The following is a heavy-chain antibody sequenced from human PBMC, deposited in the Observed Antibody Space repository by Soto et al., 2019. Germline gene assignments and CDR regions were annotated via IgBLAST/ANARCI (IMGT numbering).Heavy chain of an antibody. CDR2: IYYSGST. D-gene: IGHD6-13*01. J-gene: IGHJ5*02. CDR1: GGSISSGGYY. V-gene: IGHV4-31*03. Sequence: SETLSLTCTVSGGSISSGGYYWSWIRQHPGKGLEWIGYIYYSGSTYYNPSLKSRVTISVDTSKNQFSLKLSSVTAADTAVYYCARVGSSSWYSWFDPWGQGTLVTVSS. CDR3: ARVGSSSWYSWFDP.